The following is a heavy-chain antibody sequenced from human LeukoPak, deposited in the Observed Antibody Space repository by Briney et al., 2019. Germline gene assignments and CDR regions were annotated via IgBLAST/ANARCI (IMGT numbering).Heavy chain of an antibody. D-gene: IGHD6-13*01. CDR3: ARAWGDGSSWYRNPMDY. Sequence: GGSLRLSCAASGFTFSNAWMSWVRQAPGKGLVWVSRINSDGSSTSYADSVKGRFTISRDNAKNTLYLQMNSLRAEDTAVYYCARAWGDGSSWYRNPMDYWGQGTLVTVSS. J-gene: IGHJ4*02. CDR2: INSDGSST. V-gene: IGHV3-74*01. CDR1: GFTFSNAW.